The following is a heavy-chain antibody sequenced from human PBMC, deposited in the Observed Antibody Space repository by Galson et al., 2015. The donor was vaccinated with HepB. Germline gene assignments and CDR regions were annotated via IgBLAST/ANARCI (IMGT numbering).Heavy chain of an antibody. J-gene: IGHJ4*02. CDR1: GFTFSSYS. CDR3: ARGDDFWSGYNDY. Sequence: SLRLSCAASGFTFSSYSMNWVRQAPGKGLEWVSSISSSSSYIYYADSVKGRFTISRDNAKNSLYLQMNSLRAEDTAVYYCARGDDFWSGYNDYWGQGTLVTVSS. D-gene: IGHD3-3*01. CDR2: ISSSSSYI. V-gene: IGHV3-21*01.